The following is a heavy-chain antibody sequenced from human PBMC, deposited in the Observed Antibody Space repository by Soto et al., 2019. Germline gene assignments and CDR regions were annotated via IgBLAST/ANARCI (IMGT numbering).Heavy chain of an antibody. Sequence: GGSLRLSCAASGFTFSGSAMHWVRQASGKGLEWVGRIRSKVYSYATAYAASVKGRFTISRDDSKNTAYLQMNSLKTEDTAVYYCTSCSSTSCYPDSYYGMDVWGQGTTVTVS. CDR2: IRSKVYSYAT. CDR1: GFTFSGSA. CDR3: TSCSSTSCYPDSYYGMDV. V-gene: IGHV3-73*01. J-gene: IGHJ6*02. D-gene: IGHD2-2*01.